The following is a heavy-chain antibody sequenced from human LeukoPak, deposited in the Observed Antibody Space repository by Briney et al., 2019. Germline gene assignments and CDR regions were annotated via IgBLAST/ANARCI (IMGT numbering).Heavy chain of an antibody. Sequence: GGSLRLSCAASGFTVSSNYMSWVRQAPGKGLEWVSVIYSGGSTYYADSVKGRFTISRDNSKNTLYLQMDSLRVEDTAVYYCARVISGDYWGQGTLVIVSS. CDR1: GFTVSSNY. D-gene: IGHD3-10*01. CDR2: IYSGGST. CDR3: ARVISGDY. J-gene: IGHJ4*02. V-gene: IGHV3-53*01.